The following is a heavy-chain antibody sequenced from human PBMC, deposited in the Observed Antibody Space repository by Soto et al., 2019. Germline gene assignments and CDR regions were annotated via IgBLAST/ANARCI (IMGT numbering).Heavy chain of an antibody. CDR3: AGNQKGRYYDFWGDYYYMDV. V-gene: IGHV3-23*01. D-gene: IGHD3-3*01. J-gene: IGHJ6*03. CDR2: ISGSGGST. Sequence: GGSLRLSCAASGFTFSSYAMSWVRQAPGKGLEWVSAISGSGGSTYYADSVKGRFTISRDNSKNTLYLQMNSLRAEDTAVYYCAGNQKGRYYDFWGDYYYMDVWGKGTTVTVSS. CDR1: GFTFSSYA.